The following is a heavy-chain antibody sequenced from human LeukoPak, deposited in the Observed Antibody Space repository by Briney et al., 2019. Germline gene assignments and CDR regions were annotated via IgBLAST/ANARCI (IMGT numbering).Heavy chain of an antibody. Sequence: PSETLSLTCAVYGGSFSGYYWTWIRQPPGKGLEWIGEISPGGSTNYNPSLKSRVTISVDSSQIQFSLKLRSVTAADTAVYYCAGIGMATTKFACWGQGTLVTVSS. J-gene: IGHJ4*02. CDR3: AGIGMATTKFAC. CDR2: ISPGGST. V-gene: IGHV4-34*01. D-gene: IGHD5-24*01. CDR1: GGSFSGYY.